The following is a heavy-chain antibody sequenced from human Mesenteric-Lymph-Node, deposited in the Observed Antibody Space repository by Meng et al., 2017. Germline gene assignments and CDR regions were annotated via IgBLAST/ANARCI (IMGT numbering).Heavy chain of an antibody. CDR3: ARGPRRGYGMDV. CDR2: IIPIFGTA. CDR1: GGTFSSYA. V-gene: IGHV1-69*06. J-gene: IGHJ6*02. Sequence: SVKVSCKASGGTFSSYAISWVRQAPGQGLEWMGGIIPIFGTANYAQKFQGRVTIIADKSTSTAYMELSSLRSEGTAVYYCARGPRRGYGMDVWGQGTTVTVSS.